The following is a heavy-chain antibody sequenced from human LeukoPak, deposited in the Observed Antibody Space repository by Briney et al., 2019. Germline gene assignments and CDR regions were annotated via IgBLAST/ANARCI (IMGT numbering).Heavy chain of an antibody. V-gene: IGHV4-59*01. CDR2: FYHSGST. CDR3: VRSFWGYYFDY. Sequence: SETLSLTCTVSGGSISSYYWNWIRQPPGKGLEWIGYFYHSGSTNFNPSLKSRVTISVDTSKNQFSLNLSSVTAADTAVYYCVRSFWGYYFDYWGQGILVTVSS. J-gene: IGHJ4*02. CDR1: GGSISSYY. D-gene: IGHD3-16*01.